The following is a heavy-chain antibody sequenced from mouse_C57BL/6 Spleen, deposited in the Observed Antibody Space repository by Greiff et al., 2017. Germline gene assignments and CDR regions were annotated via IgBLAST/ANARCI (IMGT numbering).Heavy chain of an antibody. CDR2: IYPGSGST. J-gene: IGHJ3*01. CDR3: ARGAQATWGFAY. D-gene: IGHD3-2*02. Sequence: QVQLQQPGAELVKPGASVKMSCKASGYTFTSYWITWVKQRPGQGLEWIGDIYPGSGSTNYNEKFKSKATLTVDTSSSTAYRQLSSLTSEDSAVYYCARGAQATWGFAYWGQGTLVTVSA. V-gene: IGHV1-55*01. CDR1: GYTFTSYW.